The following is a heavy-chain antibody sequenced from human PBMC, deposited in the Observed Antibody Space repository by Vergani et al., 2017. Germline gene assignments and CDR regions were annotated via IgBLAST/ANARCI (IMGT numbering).Heavy chain of an antibody. CDR2: IYTSGST. D-gene: IGHD3-10*01. V-gene: IGHV4-61*02. CDR1: GGSISSGSYY. Sequence: QVQLQESGPGLVKPSQTLYLTCTVSGGSISSGSYYWSWIRQPAGKGLEWIGRIYTSGSTNYNPSLKSRVTISVDTSKNQFSLKLSSVTAADTAVYYCAXVLAVRGVPGWFDPWGQGTLVTVSS. J-gene: IGHJ5*02. CDR3: AXVLAVRGVPGWFDP.